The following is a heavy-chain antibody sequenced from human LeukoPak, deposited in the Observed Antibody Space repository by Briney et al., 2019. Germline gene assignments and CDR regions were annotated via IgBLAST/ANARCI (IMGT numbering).Heavy chain of an antibody. D-gene: IGHD3-10*01. Sequence: SQTLSLTCTVSGGSISSGGYYWSWIRQHPGKGLEWIGYIYYSGITYYNPSLKSRVTISVDTSKNQFSLKLSSVTAADTAVYYCARGITMVRGVIPRYYYDSSGYPTLFDYWGQGTLVTVSS. CDR3: ARGITMVRGVIPRYYYDSSGYPTLFDY. CDR1: GGSISSGGYY. V-gene: IGHV4-31*03. CDR2: IYYSGIT. J-gene: IGHJ4*02.